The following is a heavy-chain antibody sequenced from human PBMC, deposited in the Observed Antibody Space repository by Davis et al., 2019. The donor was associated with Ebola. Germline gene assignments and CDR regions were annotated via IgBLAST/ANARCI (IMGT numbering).Heavy chain of an antibody. D-gene: IGHD6-19*01. Sequence: GESLKISCTASGFTFSTSWMTWVRQAPGKGLEWVANIRQDGNEIYYVDSVKGRFTISRDNAKNSLYLQMNSLRAGDTAVYYCARDKRSSWYGGMDVWGQGTTVTVSS. CDR1: GFTFSTSW. V-gene: IGHV3-7*01. CDR3: ARDKRSSWYGGMDV. J-gene: IGHJ6*02. CDR2: IRQDGNEI.